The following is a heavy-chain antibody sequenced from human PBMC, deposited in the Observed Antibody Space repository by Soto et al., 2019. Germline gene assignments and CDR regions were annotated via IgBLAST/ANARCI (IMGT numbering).Heavy chain of an antibody. CDR2: IIPIFGTA. CDR1: GGTFSSYA. CDR3: ARATYYYDSSDGGYFDY. J-gene: IGHJ4*02. D-gene: IGHD3-22*01. V-gene: IGHV1-69*13. Sequence: SVKVSCKASGGTFSSYAISWVRQAPGQGLEWMGGIIPIFGTANYAQKFQGRVTITADESTSTAYMELSSLRSEDTAVYYCARATYYYDSSDGGYFDYWGQGTLVTVSS.